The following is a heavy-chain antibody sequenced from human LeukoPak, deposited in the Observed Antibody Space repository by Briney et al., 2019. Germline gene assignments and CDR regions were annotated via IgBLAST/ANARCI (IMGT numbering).Heavy chain of an antibody. CDR3: AKAFLLRYFDWLETNFDY. Sequence: GGSLRLSCAASGFTFSSYAMSWVRQAPGKGLEWVSAISGSGGSTYYADSVKGRFTISRDNSKNTLYLQMNSLRAEDTAVYYCAKAFLLRYFDWLETNFDYWGQGTLVTVSS. CDR2: ISGSGGST. V-gene: IGHV3-23*01. CDR1: GFTFSSYA. D-gene: IGHD3-9*01. J-gene: IGHJ4*02.